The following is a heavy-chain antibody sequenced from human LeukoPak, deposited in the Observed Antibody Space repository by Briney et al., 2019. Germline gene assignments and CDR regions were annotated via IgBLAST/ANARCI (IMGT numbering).Heavy chain of an antibody. D-gene: IGHD6-13*01. CDR1: GDSVSSNSAA. J-gene: IGHJ5*02. CDR3: ARAIAAAGSGWFDP. V-gene: IGHV6-1*01. CDR2: TYYRSKWYN. Sequence: SQTLSLTCAISGDSVSSNSAAWNWIRQSPSRGLEWLGRTYYRSKWYNDYAVSVKSRITNNPDTSKNQFSLQLNSVTPEDTAVYYCARAIAAAGSGWFDPWGQGTPVTVSS.